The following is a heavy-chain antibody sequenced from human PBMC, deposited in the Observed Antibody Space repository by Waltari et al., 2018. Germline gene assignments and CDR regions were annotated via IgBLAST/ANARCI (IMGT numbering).Heavy chain of an antibody. CDR3: ARVKGSGRTRGRYYYMDV. V-gene: IGHV4-59*08. D-gene: IGHD3-10*01. CDR1: GGPISSYY. CDR2: IYYSGST. Sequence: QVQLQESGPGLVKPSETLSLTCTVSGGPISSYYWSWIRQPPGKGLEWIGYIYYSGSTNYNPSLKSRVTISVDTSKNQFSLKLSSVTAADTAVYYCARVKGSGRTRGRYYYMDVWGKGTTVTISS. J-gene: IGHJ6*03.